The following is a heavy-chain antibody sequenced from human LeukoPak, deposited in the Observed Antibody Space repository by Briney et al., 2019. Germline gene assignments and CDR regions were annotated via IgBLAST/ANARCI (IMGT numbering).Heavy chain of an antibody. CDR3: ARTAAPAGDAFDI. CDR2: IYYSAST. J-gene: IGHJ3*02. D-gene: IGHD6-19*01. V-gene: IGHV4-59*12. CDR1: GGSISSYY. Sequence: SGTLSLTCTVSGGSISSYYWSWIRQPPGKGLEWIGYIYYSASTNYNPSLKSRVTISVDTSKNQFSLQLSSVTAADTAVHYCARTAAPAGDAFDIWGQGTMVTVSS.